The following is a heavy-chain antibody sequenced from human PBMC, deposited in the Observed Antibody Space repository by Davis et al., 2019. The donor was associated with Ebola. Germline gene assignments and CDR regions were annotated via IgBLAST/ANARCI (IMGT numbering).Heavy chain of an antibody. CDR3: ARAEYNWNYFAY. V-gene: IGHV1-18*01. D-gene: IGHD1-20*01. J-gene: IGHJ4*02. Sequence: AASVKVSCKASGYTFTSYGISWVRQAPGQGLEWMGWISAYNGNPNYAQKLQGRVTMTTDTSTSTAYMELRSLRSDDTAVYYCARAEYNWNYFAYWGQGTLVTVSS. CDR1: GYTFTSYG. CDR2: ISAYNGNP.